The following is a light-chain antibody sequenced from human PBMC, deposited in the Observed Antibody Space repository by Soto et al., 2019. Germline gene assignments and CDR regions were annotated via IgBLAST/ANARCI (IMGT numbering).Light chain of an antibody. V-gene: IGLV2-14*01. CDR2: EVN. CDR1: NSDIGGYNY. Sequence: QSALTQPASVSGSPGQSITISCTGTNSDIGGYNYVSWYQQRPGKAPKVMIYEVNNRPPGVSNRFSVSKSGNTASLTISGLQAEDEADYYCSSYTTSSTLVFGGGTKLTVL. J-gene: IGLJ2*01. CDR3: SSYTTSSTLV.